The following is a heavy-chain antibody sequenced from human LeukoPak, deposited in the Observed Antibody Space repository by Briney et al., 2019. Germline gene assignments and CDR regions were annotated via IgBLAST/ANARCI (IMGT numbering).Heavy chain of an antibody. D-gene: IGHD6-13*01. J-gene: IGHJ4*02. V-gene: IGHV4-39*01. CDR1: DGSISSSDYY. Sequence: SETLSLTCTVSDGSISSSDYYWGWIRQPPGKGLEWIGSIYYSGSTYYNPSLKSRVTVSVDTSKKQFSLRLSSVTAADTAVYYCARLRREQLVDYWGQGTLVTVSS. CDR2: IYYSGST. CDR3: ARLRREQLVDY.